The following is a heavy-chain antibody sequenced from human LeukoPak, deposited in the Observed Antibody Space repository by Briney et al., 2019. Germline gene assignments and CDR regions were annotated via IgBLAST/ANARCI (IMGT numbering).Heavy chain of an antibody. V-gene: IGHV4-39*01. CDR3: ARQGSGNYLSLVNY. D-gene: IGHD1-26*01. J-gene: IGHJ4*02. CDR1: GGSISSSSYY. Sequence: SETLSLTCTVSGGSISSSSYYWGWIRQPRGKGLEWIGTIYYSGSTYYNPSLKSRVTISIDTSKNQFSLKLSSVTAADTAVYYCARQGSGNYLSLVNYWGQGTLVTVSS. CDR2: IYYSGST.